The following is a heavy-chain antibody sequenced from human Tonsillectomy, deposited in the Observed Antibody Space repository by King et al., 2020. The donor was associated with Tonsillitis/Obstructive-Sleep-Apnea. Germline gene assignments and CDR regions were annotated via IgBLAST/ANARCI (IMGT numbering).Heavy chain of an antibody. CDR3: ARTYYDFWSGYYMDY. CDR2: IYYSGST. Sequence: VQLQESGPGLVKPSETLSLTCTVSGGSISSYYWSWIRQPPGKGLERIGYIYYSGSTNYNPSLKSRVTISVDTSKNQFSLKLSSVTAADTAVYYCARTYYDFWSGYYMDYWGQGTLVTVSS. D-gene: IGHD3-3*01. V-gene: IGHV4-59*01. CDR1: GGSISSYY. J-gene: IGHJ4*02.